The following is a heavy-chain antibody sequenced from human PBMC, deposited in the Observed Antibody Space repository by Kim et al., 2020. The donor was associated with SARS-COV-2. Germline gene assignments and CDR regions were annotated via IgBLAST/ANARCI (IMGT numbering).Heavy chain of an antibody. CDR3: ARSVVTANWYFDL. CDR1: GFTFSDYY. Sequence: GGSLRLSCAASGFTFSDYYMSWIRQAPGKGLEWVSYISSSSYTNDADSVKGRFTISRDNAKNSLYLQMNSLRAEDTAVYYCARSVVTANWYFDLWGRGTLVTVSS. J-gene: IGHJ2*01. V-gene: IGHV3-11*03. CDR2: ISSSSYT. D-gene: IGHD2-21*02.